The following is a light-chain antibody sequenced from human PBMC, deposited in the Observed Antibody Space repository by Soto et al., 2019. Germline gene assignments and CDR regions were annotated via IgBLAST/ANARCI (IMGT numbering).Light chain of an antibody. Sequence: DIQLTQSPNTLSPSVGDRVTTTLRASQSMSSWLAWYQQKPGKAPKLLIYDASSLESGVPSRFSGSGSGTEFTLTISSLQPEDFATYYCQKYNSFWTFGQGTKVDI. CDR1: QSMSSW. CDR2: DAS. V-gene: IGKV1-5*01. J-gene: IGKJ1*01. CDR3: QKYNSFWT.